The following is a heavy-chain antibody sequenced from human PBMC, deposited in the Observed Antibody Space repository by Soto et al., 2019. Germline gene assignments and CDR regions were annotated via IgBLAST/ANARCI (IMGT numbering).Heavy chain of an antibody. V-gene: IGHV1-18*01. Sequence: QVQLVQSGAEVRKPGASVKVSCKASGYTFGSYGISWVRQAPGQGLEWMGWISAYNAATHYAQRFRDRVTMTTDTSTGAAYMELRSLRSDDTAVYYCARDQVVVETAIRCFDYWGQGTLVTVSS. J-gene: IGHJ4*02. CDR1: GYTFGSYG. CDR2: ISAYNAAT. D-gene: IGHD2-21*02. CDR3: ARDQVVVETAIRCFDY.